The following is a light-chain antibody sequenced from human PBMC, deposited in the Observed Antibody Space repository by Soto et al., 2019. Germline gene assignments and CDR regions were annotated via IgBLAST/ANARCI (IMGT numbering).Light chain of an antibody. Sequence: DLPMTPCPFPLSATVRHRVPITCRASQSISSWLAWYQQKPGKAPKLLIYDASSLESGVPSRFSGSGSGTEFTLTISSLQPDDFATYYCQQYNSYPWTFGQGTKVDIK. J-gene: IGKJ1*01. CDR3: QQYNSYPWT. CDR2: DAS. V-gene: IGKV1-5*01. CDR1: QSISSW.